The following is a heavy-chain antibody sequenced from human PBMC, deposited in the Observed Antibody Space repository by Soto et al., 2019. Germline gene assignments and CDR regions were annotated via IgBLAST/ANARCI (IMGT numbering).Heavy chain of an antibody. Sequence: QLQLQESGPGLVKPSETLSLTCTVSGGSISSSSYYWGWIRQPPGKGLEWIGSIYYSGSTYYNPSLQSRVTISVDTSKNQFSLKLSSVTAADTAVYYCARHTDYNPFDPWGQGTLVTVSS. D-gene: IGHD4-4*01. J-gene: IGHJ5*02. V-gene: IGHV4-39*01. CDR1: GGSISSSSYY. CDR2: IYYSGST. CDR3: ARHTDYNPFDP.